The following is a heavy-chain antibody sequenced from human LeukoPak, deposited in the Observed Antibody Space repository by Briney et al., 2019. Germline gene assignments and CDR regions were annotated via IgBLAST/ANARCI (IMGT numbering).Heavy chain of an antibody. D-gene: IGHD6-13*01. J-gene: IGHJ6*02. CDR1: GYTFTSYA. CDR2: INAGNGNT. V-gene: IGHV1-3*01. CDR3: ASGIAAAGIHTGMDV. Sequence: ASVKVSYKASGYTFTSYAMHWVRQAPGQRLEWMGWINAGNGNTKYSQKFQGRVTITRDTSASTAYMELSSLRSEDTAVYYCASGIAAAGIHTGMDVWGQGTTVTVSS.